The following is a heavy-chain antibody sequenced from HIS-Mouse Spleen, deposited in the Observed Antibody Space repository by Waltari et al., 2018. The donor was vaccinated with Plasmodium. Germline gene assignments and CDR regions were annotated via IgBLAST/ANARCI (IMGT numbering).Heavy chain of an antibody. CDR2: RKQDGSEK. Sequence: EVQLVESGGGLVQPGGSLRLSCGASGFTFSSYWMSWVSQAPGEGLEWVANRKQDGSEKYDVDSVKGRFTISRDNAKNSLYLQMNSLRAEDTAVYYCASSWYWYFDLWGRGTLVTVSS. D-gene: IGHD6-13*01. J-gene: IGHJ2*01. CDR3: ASSWYWYFDL. CDR1: GFTFSSYW. V-gene: IGHV3-7*01.